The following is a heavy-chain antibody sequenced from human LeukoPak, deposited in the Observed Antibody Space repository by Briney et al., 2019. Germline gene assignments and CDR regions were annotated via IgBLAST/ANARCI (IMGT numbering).Heavy chain of an antibody. Sequence: SETLSLTCTVSGGSIRSSSYYWGWIRQPPGKGLEWIGSIYYSGSTYYNPSLKSRVTISVDTSKNQFSLKLSSVTAAGTAVYYCARSRFGTNWFDPWGQGTLVTVSS. CDR1: GGSIRSSSYY. CDR3: ARSRFGTNWFDP. J-gene: IGHJ5*02. D-gene: IGHD3-10*01. V-gene: IGHV4-39*01. CDR2: IYYSGST.